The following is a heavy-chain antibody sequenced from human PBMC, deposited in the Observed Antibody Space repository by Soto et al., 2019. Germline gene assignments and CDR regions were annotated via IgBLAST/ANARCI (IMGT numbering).Heavy chain of an antibody. J-gene: IGHJ5*02. Sequence: SETLSLTCTVSGGSISSGGYYWSWIRQHPGKGLEWIGYIYYSGSTYYNPSLKSRVTISVDTSKNQFSLKLSSVTAADTAVYYCARDRYYYDSSGSNNWFDPWGQGTLVTVSS. CDR1: GGSISSGGYY. D-gene: IGHD3-22*01. V-gene: IGHV4-31*03. CDR3: ARDRYYYDSSGSNNWFDP. CDR2: IYYSGST.